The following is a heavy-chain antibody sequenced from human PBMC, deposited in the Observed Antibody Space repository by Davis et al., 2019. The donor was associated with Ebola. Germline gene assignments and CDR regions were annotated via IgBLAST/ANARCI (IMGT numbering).Heavy chain of an antibody. V-gene: IGHV6-1*01. CDR1: GDSVPSNSAA. D-gene: IGHD5-12*01. J-gene: IGHJ4*02. CDR2: TYYRSKWYN. Sequence: SETLSLTCAISGDSVPSNSAAWNWIRQSPSRGLEWLGRTYYRSKWYNDYAVSVKSRITINPDTSKNQFSLQLNSVTPEDTAVYYCTRGDIVATSNFDYWGQGTLVTVSS. CDR3: TRGDIVATSNFDY.